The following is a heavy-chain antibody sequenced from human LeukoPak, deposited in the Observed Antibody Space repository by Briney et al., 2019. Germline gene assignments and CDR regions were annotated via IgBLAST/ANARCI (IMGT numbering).Heavy chain of an antibody. CDR2: IRYDGSNK. J-gene: IGHJ4*02. Sequence: PGGSLRLSCAASGFTFSSYGMHWVRQAPGKGLEWVAFIRYDGSNKYYADSVKGRFTISRDNSKNTLYLQMNSLRAEDTAVYYCARDTRDSSGWRFDYWGQGTLVTVSS. D-gene: IGHD6-19*01. CDR3: ARDTRDSSGWRFDY. CDR1: GFTFSSYG. V-gene: IGHV3-30*02.